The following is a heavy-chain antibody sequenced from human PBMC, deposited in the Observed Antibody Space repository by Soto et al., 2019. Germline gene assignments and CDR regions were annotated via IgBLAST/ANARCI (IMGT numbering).Heavy chain of an antibody. CDR1: GFTFDDYA. CDR3: AKDRDDILTGSLDY. J-gene: IGHJ4*02. CDR2: ISWNSGSI. Sequence: EVQLVESGGGLVQPGRSLRLSCAASGFTFDDYAMHWVRQAPGKGLEWVSGISWNSGSIGYADSVKGRFTISRDNAKNSLYLQMNSLTAEDTALYYCAKDRDDILTGSLDYWGQGTLVTVSS. D-gene: IGHD3-9*01. V-gene: IGHV3-9*01.